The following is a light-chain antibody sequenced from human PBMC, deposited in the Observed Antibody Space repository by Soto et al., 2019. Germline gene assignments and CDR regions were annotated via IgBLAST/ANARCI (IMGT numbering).Light chain of an antibody. CDR2: GAS. V-gene: IGKV1-17*03. Sequence: DIQMTQSPSAMSASVGDRVTITCRASQAISHYLAWFHQRPGKVPKRLIYGASTLGSGVPSRFSGSGSGTEFTLTISSLQPEDFGTYYCLQHNTYPLSFGGGTKVE. J-gene: IGKJ4*01. CDR3: LQHNTYPLS. CDR1: QAISHY.